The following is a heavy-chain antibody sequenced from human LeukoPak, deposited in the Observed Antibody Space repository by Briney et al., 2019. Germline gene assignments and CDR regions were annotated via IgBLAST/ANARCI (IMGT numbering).Heavy chain of an antibody. Sequence: GASVKVSCKASGYTFTSYGISWVRQAPGQGLEWMGWISAYNGNTNYAQKLQGRVTMTTDTSTSTAYMELRSLRSNDTAVYYCARAGSSGWYGGDVYWGQGTLVTVSS. CDR2: ISAYNGNT. CDR3: ARAGSSGWYGGDVY. D-gene: IGHD6-19*01. V-gene: IGHV1-18*04. CDR1: GYTFTSYG. J-gene: IGHJ4*02.